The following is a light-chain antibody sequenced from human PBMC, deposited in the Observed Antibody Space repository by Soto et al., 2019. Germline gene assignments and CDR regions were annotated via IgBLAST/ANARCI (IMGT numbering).Light chain of an antibody. CDR2: DVS. CDR1: SSDVGSFRS. J-gene: IGLJ7*01. V-gene: IGLV2-14*03. CDR3: SSYTTSGSVA. Sequence: QSALTQPASVSGSPGQSITISCTGASSDVGSFRSVSWYQQHPGTAPKLMISDVSNRPSGVSNRFSGSKSGNTASLTISGLQAEDEADYYCSSYTTSGSVAFGGGTQLTVL.